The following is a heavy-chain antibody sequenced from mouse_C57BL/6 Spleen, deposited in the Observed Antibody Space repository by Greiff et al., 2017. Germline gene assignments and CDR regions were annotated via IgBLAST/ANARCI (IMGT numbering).Heavy chain of an antibody. CDR2: ISYDGSN. J-gene: IGHJ1*03. Sequence: EVKLMESGPGLVKPSQSLSLTCSVTGYSITSGYYWNWIRQFPGNKLEWMGYISYDGSNNYNPSLKNRISITRDTSKNQFFLKLNSVTTEDTATYYCARDGGGSSYYWYFDVWGTGTTVTVSS. CDR1: GYSITSGYY. CDR3: ARDGGGSSYYWYFDV. D-gene: IGHD1-1*01. V-gene: IGHV3-6*01.